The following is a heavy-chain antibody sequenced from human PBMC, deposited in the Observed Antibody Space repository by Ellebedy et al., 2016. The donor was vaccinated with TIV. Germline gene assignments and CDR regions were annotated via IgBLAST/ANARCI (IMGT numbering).Heavy chain of an antibody. Sequence: GESLKISCAASGFTFDDYDMHWVRQAPGKGLEWVSVISGDGGSTYYTDSVQGRFTISRDNSKNSLYLQMDSLRTEDSGFYYCAKEDVLRYSDWSTNYQYYYGMDVWGQGTTVTVSS. CDR1: GFTFDDYD. J-gene: IGHJ6*02. D-gene: IGHD3-9*01. CDR3: AKEDVLRYSDWSTNYQYYYGMDV. V-gene: IGHV3-43*02. CDR2: ISGDGGST.